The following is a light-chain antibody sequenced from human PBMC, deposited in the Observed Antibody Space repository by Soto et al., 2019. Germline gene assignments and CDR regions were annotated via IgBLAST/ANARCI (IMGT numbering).Light chain of an antibody. J-gene: IGKJ5*01. CDR3: QQYGTSEII. CDR2: DTS. V-gene: IGKV3-20*01. Sequence: VVLTQSPATLSLSPGERATLSCRASQGIGDTLAWYQQKPGQTPRLLIYDTSSKATGIPDRFSGSGSGTDFTLTISRLEPEDFAVFFCQQYGTSEIIFGQWTRREIK. CDR1: QGIGDT.